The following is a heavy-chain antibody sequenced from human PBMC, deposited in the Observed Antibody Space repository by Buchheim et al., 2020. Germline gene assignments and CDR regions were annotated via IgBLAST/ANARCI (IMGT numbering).Heavy chain of an antibody. CDR3: ARVKSSWIINWFDP. V-gene: IGHV3-21*01. Sequence: EVQLVESGGGLIKPGGSLRLSCAASGFTFSSYSMNWVRQAPGKGLEWVSSISSSSSYIYYADSVKGRFTILRDNDKNSLYLQMNSLRAEDTAVYYCARVKSSWIINWFDPWGQGTL. D-gene: IGHD6-13*01. J-gene: IGHJ5*02. CDR2: ISSSSSYI. CDR1: GFTFSSYS.